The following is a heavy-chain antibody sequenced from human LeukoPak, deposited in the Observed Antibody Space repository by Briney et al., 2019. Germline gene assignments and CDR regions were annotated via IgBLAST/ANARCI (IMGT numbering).Heavy chain of an antibody. J-gene: IGHJ1*01. CDR1: GFTFSSYT. Sequence: PGGSLRLSCAASGFTFSSYTMNWVRQAPGKGLEWVSSISSSSSYIYYADSVKDRFTISRDNAKNSLYLQMNSLRGEDTAVYYCARSDPQYYYDSSGYSYPLEFFQHWGQGTLVTVSS. D-gene: IGHD3-22*01. V-gene: IGHV3-21*01. CDR2: ISSSSSYI. CDR3: ARSDPQYYYDSSGYSYPLEFFQH.